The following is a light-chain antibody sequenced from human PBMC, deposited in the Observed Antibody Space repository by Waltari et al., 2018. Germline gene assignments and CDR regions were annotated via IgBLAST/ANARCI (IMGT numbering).Light chain of an antibody. CDR1: SSNIGSNT. CDR2: SNN. Sequence: QFVLTQPPSASGTPGQRVTISCSGSSSNIGSNTVNWYQQLPGTAPELPIYSNNQRPSGVADRVSGSKSGTSASLAISGLQSEDEADDYCAAWEDSLNGFYVFGTGTKVTVL. J-gene: IGLJ1*01. CDR3: AAWEDSLNGFYV. V-gene: IGLV1-44*01.